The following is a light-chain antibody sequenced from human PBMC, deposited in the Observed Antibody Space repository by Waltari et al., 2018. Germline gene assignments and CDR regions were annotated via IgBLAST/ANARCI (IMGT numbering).Light chain of an antibody. V-gene: IGKV3-15*01. CDR2: GPS. Sequence: EIVMTESPATLSVSPGERATLSCRASQSVSSNLAWYQQKPGQAPRLLIYGPSTRATGIPARFSGSVSGTEFTLTISSLQSEDFALYYCQPYHNWPPETFVQATQVEIK. J-gene: IGKJ1*01. CDR3: QPYHNWPPET. CDR1: QSVSSN.